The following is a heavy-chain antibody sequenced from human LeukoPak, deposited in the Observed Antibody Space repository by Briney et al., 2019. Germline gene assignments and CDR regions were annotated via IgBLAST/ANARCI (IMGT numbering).Heavy chain of an antibody. CDR1: GFTFSNYG. CDR3: ARADPNRILSSGYYSGAFDI. D-gene: IGHD3-22*01. V-gene: IGHV3-20*04. Sequence: RSGGSLRLSCAASGFTFSNYGLSWVRQAPGKGLEWVSGINWNGGSTGYADSVKGRFTISRDNAKNSLYLQMNSLRAEDTALYYCARADPNRILSSGYYSGAFDIWGQGTMVTVSS. CDR2: INWNGGST. J-gene: IGHJ3*02.